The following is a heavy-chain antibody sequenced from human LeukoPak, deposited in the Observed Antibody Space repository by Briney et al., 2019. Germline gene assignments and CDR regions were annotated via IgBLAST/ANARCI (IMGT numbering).Heavy chain of an antibody. CDR1: GFTFGRYW. V-gene: IGHV3-7*03. CDR3: ARDQYDTWSRRGNFDS. CDR2: IKLDGSEK. Sequence: GGSLRLSCVASGFTFGRYWMSWVRQAPGKGLEWVANIKLDGSEKNYVDSVKGRFTISRDNTKNSLYLQMNSLRVEDTAVFYCARDQYDTWSRRGNFDSWGQGTLVIVSS. D-gene: IGHD3-3*01. J-gene: IGHJ4*02.